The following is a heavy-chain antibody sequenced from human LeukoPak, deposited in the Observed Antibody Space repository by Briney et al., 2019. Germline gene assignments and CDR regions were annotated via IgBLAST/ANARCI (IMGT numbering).Heavy chain of an antibody. CDR1: GYTFTSYD. CDR2: MNPNSGNT. CDR3: ARVLGCSGGSCYPTVDY. D-gene: IGHD2-15*01. J-gene: IGHJ4*02. Sequence: ASVKVSCKASGYTFTSYDINWVRQATGQGLEWMGWMNPNSGNTGYAQKFQGRVTVTRNTSISTAYMELSSLRSEDTAVYYCARVLGCSGGSCYPTVDYWGQGTLVTVSS. V-gene: IGHV1-8*01.